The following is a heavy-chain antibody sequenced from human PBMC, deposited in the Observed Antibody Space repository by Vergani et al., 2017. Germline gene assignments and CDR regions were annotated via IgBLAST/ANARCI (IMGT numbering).Heavy chain of an antibody. J-gene: IGHJ4*02. CDR2: VYPSGTT. V-gene: IGHV4-61*02. D-gene: IGHD2-15*01. CDR3: ARGSXLGGSCYKPLFDY. Sequence: QVQLHESGPGLVKPSETLYLICSVSGVSMQSGSFYWTWIRQTAERRLEWMGRVYPSGTTNYNPSLNGRVTIFVDKSKNLLSLRLNSVTAADTAVYFCARGSXLGGSCYKPLFDYWGQGILVTVSS. CDR1: GVSMQSGSFY.